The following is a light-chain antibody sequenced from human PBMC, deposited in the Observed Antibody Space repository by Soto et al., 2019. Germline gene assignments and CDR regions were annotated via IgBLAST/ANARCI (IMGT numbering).Light chain of an antibody. CDR2: DAS. Sequence: IQLTQSPSSLSASVGDRVTITCRASQGINTYLDWFQQKPGKAPKLLIYDASTVQSGVPVRFSGSGSGTDFTLTISSLQPEDFATYYCRQLSSFPLIFGGGTKVEIK. CDR1: QGINTY. CDR3: RQLSSFPLI. V-gene: IGKV1-9*01. J-gene: IGKJ4*01.